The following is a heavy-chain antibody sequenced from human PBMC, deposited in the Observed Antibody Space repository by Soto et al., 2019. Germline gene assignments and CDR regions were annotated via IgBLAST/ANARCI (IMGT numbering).Heavy chain of an antibody. D-gene: IGHD2-15*01. CDR2: IIPIFGTA. J-gene: IGHJ6*02. Sequence: QVQLVQSGAEVKKPGSSVKVSCKAPGGTFSSYAISWVRQAPGQGLEWMGGIIPIFGTAKYAQKFPGRVTITADESTSTGYMELSSLRSEDTAVYYCARSQGGSSSLDIYYYYYYGMDVWGQGTTVTVSS. CDR1: GGTFSSYA. CDR3: ARSQGGSSSLDIYYYYYYGMDV. V-gene: IGHV1-69*01.